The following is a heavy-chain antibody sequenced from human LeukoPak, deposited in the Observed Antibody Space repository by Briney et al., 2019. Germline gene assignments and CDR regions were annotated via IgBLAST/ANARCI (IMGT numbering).Heavy chain of an antibody. Sequence: PGGSLRLSCAASGFTFSSYAMSWVRQAPGKGLEWVSAISGSGGSTYYADSVKSRFTISRDNSKNTLYLQMNSLRAEDTAVYYCAKGRGYSGYDSPYFDYWGQGTLVTVSS. CDR3: AKGRGYSGYDSPYFDY. CDR2: ISGSGGST. J-gene: IGHJ4*02. CDR1: GFTFSSYA. V-gene: IGHV3-23*01. D-gene: IGHD5-12*01.